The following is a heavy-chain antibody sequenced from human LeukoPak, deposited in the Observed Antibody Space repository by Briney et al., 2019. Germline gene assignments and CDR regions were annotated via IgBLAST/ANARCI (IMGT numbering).Heavy chain of an antibody. Sequence: ASVKVSCKASGYTFTSYYMHWVRQAPGQGLEWMGIINPSGGSTSYAQKFQGRVTMTRDMSTSTVYMELSSLRSEDTAVYYCARDHSPIYDILTGYGLTRSYYFDYWGQGTLVTVSS. CDR2: INPSGGST. J-gene: IGHJ4*02. CDR1: GYTFTSYY. CDR3: ARDHSPIYDILTGYGLTRSYYFDY. V-gene: IGHV1-46*01. D-gene: IGHD3-9*01.